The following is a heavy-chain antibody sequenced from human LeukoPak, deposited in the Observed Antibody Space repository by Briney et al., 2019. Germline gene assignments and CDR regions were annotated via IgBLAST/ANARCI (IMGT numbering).Heavy chain of an antibody. V-gene: IGHV4-39*01. D-gene: IGHD3-9*01. Sequence: PSETLSLTCTVSGGSISSSSYYWGWIRQPPGKGLEWIGSIYYSGSTYYNPSLKSRVTISVDTSKNQFSLKLSSVTAADTAVYYRARREYDILTGYYFDAFDTWGQGTMVTVSS. CDR1: GGSISSSSYY. J-gene: IGHJ3*02. CDR2: IYYSGST. CDR3: ARREYDILTGYYFDAFDT.